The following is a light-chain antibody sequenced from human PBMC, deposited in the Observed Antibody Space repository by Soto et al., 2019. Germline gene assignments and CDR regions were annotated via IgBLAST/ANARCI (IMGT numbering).Light chain of an antibody. J-gene: IGKJ4*01. CDR2: DAS. V-gene: IGKV3-11*01. CDR1: QSVSSY. Sequence: EIVLTQSPATLSLSPGERATLSCRTSQSVSSYLAWYQQKSGQAPRLLIFDASNRATGIPARFSGSGSGTYFTLNISSLEPEDFAVYYCQQRSNWPPTFGGGTKVEI. CDR3: QQRSNWPPT.